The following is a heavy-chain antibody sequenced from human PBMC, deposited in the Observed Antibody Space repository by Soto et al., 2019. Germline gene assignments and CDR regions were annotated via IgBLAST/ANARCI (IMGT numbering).Heavy chain of an antibody. CDR3: GRDDYGIFPY. J-gene: IGHJ4*02. CDR2: IDPKNGGT. Sequence: QVQLVQSGTEVKKPGASVKVSCQASGYSISAYYIHWVRQAPGQGLEWLGWIDPKNGGTVSAQKFQGRLTMTRDTSISTVYMDLSWLTSDDTALYYCGRDDYGIFPYWGQGSLVTASS. V-gene: IGHV1-2*02. D-gene: IGHD3-10*01. CDR1: GYSISAYY.